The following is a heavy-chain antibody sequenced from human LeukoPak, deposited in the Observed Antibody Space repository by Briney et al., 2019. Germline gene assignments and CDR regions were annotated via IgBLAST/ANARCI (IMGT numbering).Heavy chain of an antibody. D-gene: IGHD3-22*01. CDR1: GFTFGDYA. J-gene: IGHJ3*01. CDR3: TRGGTDQYDSSGYF. CDR2: IRSKAYGGTT. Sequence: GGSLRLSCTASGFTFGDYAMSWVRQAPGKGLEWVGLIRSKAYGGTTEYAASVKGRFTISRDDSKSIAYLQMNSLKTEDTAVYYCTRGGTDQYDSSGYFWGQGTMVTVSS. V-gene: IGHV3-49*04.